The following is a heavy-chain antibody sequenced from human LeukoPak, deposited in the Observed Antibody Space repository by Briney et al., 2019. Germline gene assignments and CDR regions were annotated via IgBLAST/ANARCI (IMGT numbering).Heavy chain of an antibody. J-gene: IGHJ4*02. V-gene: IGHV3-7*04. Sequence: GGSLRLSCAAPGFMFHDYAIHWVRQAPGKGLEWVANIEADGTEKYYVDSVKGRFTVSRDNARNSLYLQMSSLRVEDTAVYYCARDPAAWDYWGQGTLVTVSS. CDR3: ARDPAAWDY. CDR2: IEADGTEK. CDR1: GFMFHDYA. D-gene: IGHD6-13*01.